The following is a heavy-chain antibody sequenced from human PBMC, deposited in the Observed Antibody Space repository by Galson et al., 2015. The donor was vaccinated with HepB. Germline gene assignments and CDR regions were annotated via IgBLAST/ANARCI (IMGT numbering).Heavy chain of an antibody. Sequence: SVKVSCKASGYTFSNYYMHWVRQAPGQGLEWMGIINPSGDTADYAQNFQGRVTMTRDTSTNTLYMELSSLRSEDTAIYYCTRAAYEQHFDYWGQGTLVTVST. V-gene: IGHV1-46*03. J-gene: IGHJ4*02. CDR1: GYTFSNYY. D-gene: IGHD5-12*01. CDR2: INPSGDTA. CDR3: TRAAYEQHFDY.